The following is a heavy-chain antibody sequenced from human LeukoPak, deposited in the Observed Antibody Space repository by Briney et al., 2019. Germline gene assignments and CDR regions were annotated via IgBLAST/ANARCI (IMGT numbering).Heavy chain of an antibody. J-gene: IGHJ3*02. CDR2: IIPTLGIA. CDR3: ARPTLVAQDAFDI. Sequence: SVKVSCKASGGTFSSYAISWVRQAPGQGLEWMGRIIPTLGIANYAQKFQGRVTITADKSTSTAYMELSSLRSEDTAVYYCARPTLVAQDAFDIWGQGTMVTVSS. V-gene: IGHV1-69*04. D-gene: IGHD2-2*01. CDR1: GGTFSSYA.